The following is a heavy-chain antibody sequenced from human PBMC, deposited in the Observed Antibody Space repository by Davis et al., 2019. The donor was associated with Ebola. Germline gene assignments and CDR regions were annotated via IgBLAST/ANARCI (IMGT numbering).Heavy chain of an antibody. CDR2: INSDGSST. V-gene: IGHV3-74*01. J-gene: IGHJ4*02. D-gene: IGHD2-15*01. CDR3: ARHCSGGSCYSYYFDY. Sequence: GESLKISCAASGFTFSSYWMHWVRQAPGKGLVWVSRINSDGSSTNYADSVKGRFTISRDNAKNSLYLQMNSLRVEDTAVYHCARHCSGGSCYSYYFDYWGQGTLVTVSS. CDR1: GFTFSSYW.